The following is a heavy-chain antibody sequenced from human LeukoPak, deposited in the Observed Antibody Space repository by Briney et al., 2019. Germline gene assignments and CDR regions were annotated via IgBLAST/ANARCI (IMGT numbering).Heavy chain of an antibody. D-gene: IGHD4-17*01. V-gene: IGHV3-21*01. CDR3: ARDRLRTAFDI. J-gene: IGHJ3*02. Sequence: GGSLRLSCAASGFTFSSYAMSWVRQALGKGLEWVSSISSSSSYIYYADSVKGRFTISRDNAKNSLYLQMNSLRAEDTAVYYCARDRLRTAFDIWGQGTMVTVSS. CDR2: ISSSSSYI. CDR1: GFTFSSYA.